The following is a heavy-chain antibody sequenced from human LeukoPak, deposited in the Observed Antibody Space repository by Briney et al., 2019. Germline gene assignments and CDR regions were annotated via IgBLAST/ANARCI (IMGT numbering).Heavy chain of an antibody. V-gene: IGHV4-59*01. Sequence: KPSETLSLTCTVSGGSISSYYWSWVRQPPGKGLEWIGYIYYSGSTNYNPSLKSRVTISVDTSKNQFSLKLSSVTAADTAVYYCAKLYGNWFDPWGQGTLVTVSS. D-gene: IGHD2-8*01. J-gene: IGHJ5*02. CDR2: IYYSGST. CDR1: GGSISSYY. CDR3: AKLYGNWFDP.